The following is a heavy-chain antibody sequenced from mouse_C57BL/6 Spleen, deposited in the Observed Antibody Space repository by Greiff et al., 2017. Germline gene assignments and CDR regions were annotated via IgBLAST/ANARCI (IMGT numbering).Heavy chain of an antibody. D-gene: IGHD2-3*01. J-gene: IGHJ4*01. V-gene: IGHV1-78*01. CDR3: ARDENGYYDYALDY. Sequence: QVQLQQSDAELVKPGASVKISCKASGYTFTDYSIHWVKQRPEQGLEWIGNIYPRDGGTNYNEKFKGKATLTADKATSTAYMQLSSLTSEDSAVYYCARDENGYYDYALDYWGQGTTVTVSS. CDR2: IYPRDGGT. CDR1: GYTFTDYS.